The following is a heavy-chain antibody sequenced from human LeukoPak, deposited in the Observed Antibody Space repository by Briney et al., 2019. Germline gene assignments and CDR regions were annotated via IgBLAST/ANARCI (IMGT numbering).Heavy chain of an antibody. V-gene: IGHV4-59*12. CDR2: SSYSGST. CDR1: GDSISHSS. Sequence: SETLSLTCTVSGDSISHSSWSWLRQPPGKGLEWIGYSSYSGSTNFNPSLESRVTMSVDTSKNLFSLKLYSVTAADTAVYYCARDLTSWYFDVWGRGTLVTVSS. J-gene: IGHJ2*01. CDR3: ARDLTSWYFDV.